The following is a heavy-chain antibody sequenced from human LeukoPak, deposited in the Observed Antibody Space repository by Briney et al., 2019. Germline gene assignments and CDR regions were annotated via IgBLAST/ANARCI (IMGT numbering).Heavy chain of an antibody. Sequence: WETLSLTCTVSGGSISSYYYSWIRQPPGKGLEWIGYIYYSGSANYNPSLKSRVTISVDTSKNQLSLKLRSVTAADTAVYYCARHWETSSWYVDSWGQGTLVTVSS. CDR3: ARHWETSSWYVDS. D-gene: IGHD6-13*01. V-gene: IGHV4-59*08. CDR2: IYYSGSA. CDR1: GGSISSYY. J-gene: IGHJ4*02.